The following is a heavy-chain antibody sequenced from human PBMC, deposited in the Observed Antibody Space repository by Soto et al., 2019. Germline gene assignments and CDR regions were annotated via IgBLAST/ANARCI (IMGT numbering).Heavy chain of an antibody. CDR1: GGSISSNY. J-gene: IGHJ4*02. CDR3: ARYRRGAVAGYTLDN. D-gene: IGHD6-13*01. V-gene: IGHV4-59*01. CDR2: VYNSGST. Sequence: LSLTCTVSGGSISSNYWTWIRQPPGKGLEWIGYVYNSGSTNYNPSLKSRVTISEDTSKSQFSLKVNSMTAADTAVYYCARYRRGAVAGYTLDNWGQGILVTVSS.